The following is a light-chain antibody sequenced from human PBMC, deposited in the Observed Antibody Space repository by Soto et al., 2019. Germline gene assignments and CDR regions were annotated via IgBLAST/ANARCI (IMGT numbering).Light chain of an antibody. Sequence: EVALTQSPGTLSLSPGARPTLSCRASQNIANDYLTWYQQKPGQAPRVLIYDASTRATGIPDRFSGSGSGTDFTLTISRLEPEDFAMYYCQQYGSSPWTFGQGTKVDIK. CDR1: QNIANDY. CDR2: DAS. J-gene: IGKJ1*01. CDR3: QQYGSSPWT. V-gene: IGKV3-20*01.